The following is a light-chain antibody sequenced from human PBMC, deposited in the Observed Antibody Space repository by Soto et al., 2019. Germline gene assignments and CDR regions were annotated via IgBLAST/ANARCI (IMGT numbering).Light chain of an antibody. V-gene: IGKV3-11*01. J-gene: IGKJ2*01. CDR3: KQRRNWPHT. CDR2: DAS. Sequence: EIVLTQSPATLSLSPGERATLPCRASQSVSSYLAWYQQKPGQSPRLLIYDASNRATGIPARFSGSGSGTDFTLTISSLEPEDFAVYYCKQRRNWPHTFGQGTKLEIK. CDR1: QSVSSY.